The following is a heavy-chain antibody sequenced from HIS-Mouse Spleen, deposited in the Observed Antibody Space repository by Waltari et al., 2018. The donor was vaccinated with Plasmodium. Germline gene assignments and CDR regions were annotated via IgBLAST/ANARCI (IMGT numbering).Heavy chain of an antibody. CDR2: IYYSGST. CDR3: ARHRYSSSWYSY. D-gene: IGHD6-13*01. V-gene: IGHV4-59*08. J-gene: IGHJ4*02. CDR1: GGSISSYY. Sequence: QVQLQESGPGLVKPSETRSLTCTVSGGSISSYYWSWIRQPPGKGLEWIGYIYYSGSTNYNPSLKSRVTISVDTSKNQFSLKLSSVTAADTAVYYCARHRYSSSWYSYWGQGTLVTVSS.